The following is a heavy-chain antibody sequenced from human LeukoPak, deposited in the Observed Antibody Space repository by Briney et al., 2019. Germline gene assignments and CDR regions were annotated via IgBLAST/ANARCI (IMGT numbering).Heavy chain of an antibody. CDR3: ARDLLGYCSGGSCSPPVH. CDR2: INPNSGGT. CDR1: GYTFTGYY. V-gene: IGHV1-2*02. D-gene: IGHD2-15*01. J-gene: IGHJ4*02. Sequence: ASVKVSCKASGYTFTGYYMHWVRQAPGQGLEWMGWINPNSGGTNYAQKFQGRVTMTRDTSISTAYMELSRLRSDDTAVYYCARDLLGYCSGGSCSPPVHWGQGTLVTVSS.